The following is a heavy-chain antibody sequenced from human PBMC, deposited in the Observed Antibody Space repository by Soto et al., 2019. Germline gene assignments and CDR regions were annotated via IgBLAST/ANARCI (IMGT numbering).Heavy chain of an antibody. V-gene: IGHV1-18*01. CDR1: GYTFTSYG. J-gene: IGHJ5*02. Sequence: ASVKVSCKASGYTFTSYGISWVRQAPGQGLEWMGWISAYNGNTNYAQKLQGRVTMTTDTSTSTAYMELRSLRSDDTAVYYCARDPLRFLEWLPSGWFDPWGQGTLVTVSS. D-gene: IGHD3-3*01. CDR2: ISAYNGNT. CDR3: ARDPLRFLEWLPSGWFDP.